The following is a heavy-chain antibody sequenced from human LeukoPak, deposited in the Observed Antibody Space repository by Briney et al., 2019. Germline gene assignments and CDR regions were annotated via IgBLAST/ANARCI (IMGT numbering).Heavy chain of an antibody. J-gene: IGHJ3*02. CDR2: INPNSGGT. D-gene: IGHD3-10*01. CDR3: ARDRGGDAFDI. CDR1: GYTFTAYY. V-gene: IGHV1-2*02. Sequence: ASVKVSCKASGYTFTAYYMHWVRQAPGQGLEWMGWINPNSGGTKYAQNFQGRVTMTRDTSISTAYMELSSLRPDDTAVYYCARDRGGDAFDIWGQGTMVTVSS.